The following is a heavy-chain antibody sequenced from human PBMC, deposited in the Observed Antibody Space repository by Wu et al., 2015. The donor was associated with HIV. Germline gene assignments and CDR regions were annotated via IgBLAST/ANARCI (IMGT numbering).Heavy chain of an antibody. CDR2: IIPIFGTA. CDR3: AGRVGSWWFGELVRGTS. V-gene: IGHV1-69*05. CDR1: GYTFTSYA. Sequence: QVQLVQSGAEVKKPGASVKVSCKASGYTFTSYAISWVRQAPGQGLEWMGGIIPIFGTANYAQKFQGRVTITTDESTSTAYMELSSLRSEDTAVYYCAGRVGSWWFGELVRGTSWGQGPRSPSP. D-gene: IGHD3-10*01. J-gene: IGHJ6*02.